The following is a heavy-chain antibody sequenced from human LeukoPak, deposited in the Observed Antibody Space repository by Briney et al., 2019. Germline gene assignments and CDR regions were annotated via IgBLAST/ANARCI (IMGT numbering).Heavy chain of an antibody. Sequence: PSETLSLTCAVYNGSFSGCYWSWIRQSPGKGLEWIGEINHTGRTNYNPALKSRVIISVDTFKNQFSLKLKSVTAADTAIYFCARGSSTAYVWGQGTLVAVSS. CDR2: INHTGRT. V-gene: IGHV4-34*01. D-gene: IGHD6-13*01. CDR1: NGSFSGCY. CDR3: ARGSSTAYV. J-gene: IGHJ4*02.